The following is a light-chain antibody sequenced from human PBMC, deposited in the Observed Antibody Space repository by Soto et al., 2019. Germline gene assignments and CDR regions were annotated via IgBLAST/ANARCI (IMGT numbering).Light chain of an antibody. J-gene: IGLJ1*01. Sequence: SVLPQPASVSGSPGQSITISCTGTSSDVGGYNSVSWYQQNPGKAPKLMIFDVSNRPSGVSSRFSGSRSGNTASLTISGLQAEDEADYYCSSYASSSTLVYVFGTGTKVTVL. V-gene: IGLV2-14*01. CDR3: SSYASSSTLVYV. CDR1: SSDVGGYNS. CDR2: DVS.